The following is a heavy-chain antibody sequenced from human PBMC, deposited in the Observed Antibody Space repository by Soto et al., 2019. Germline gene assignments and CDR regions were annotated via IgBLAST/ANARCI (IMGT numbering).Heavy chain of an antibody. CDR1: GFTFSSYG. Sequence: QVQLVESGGGVVQPGRSLRLSCAASGFTFSSYGMHWVRQAPGKGLEWVAVISYDGSNKYYADSVKGRFTISRDNSKNTLYLQMNSLRAEDTAVYYCAKAVAGYYYGMDFWGQGTTVTVSS. D-gene: IGHD6-13*01. J-gene: IGHJ6*02. CDR2: ISYDGSNK. V-gene: IGHV3-30*18. CDR3: AKAVAGYYYGMDF.